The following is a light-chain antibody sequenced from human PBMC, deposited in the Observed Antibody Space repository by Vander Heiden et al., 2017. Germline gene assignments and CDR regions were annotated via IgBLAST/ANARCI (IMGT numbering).Light chain of an antibody. V-gene: IGLV3-1*01. Sequence: SYELTQPPSVSVSPGQTASITCPGDKLGDKYACWYQQKPGQSPVLVIYQDSKRPAGIAERFSGSNSGNTATLTISGTQAMDEADYYCQAWDSSTAVVFGGGTKLTVL. J-gene: IGLJ2*01. CDR2: QDS. CDR3: QAWDSSTAVV. CDR1: KLGDKY.